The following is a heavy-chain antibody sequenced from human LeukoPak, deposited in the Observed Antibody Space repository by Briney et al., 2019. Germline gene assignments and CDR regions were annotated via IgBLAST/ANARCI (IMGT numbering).Heavy chain of an antibody. Sequence: PSETLSLTCAVYGGSFSGYYWRWLRQPPGKGREWIGEINHSGSTNYNPSLKTRATISVDTSKNQFPLKLSPVTAADTAVYYCARGRVAAAGVSTNAFDIWGQGTMVTVSS. CDR1: GGSFSGYY. J-gene: IGHJ3*02. V-gene: IGHV4-34*01. D-gene: IGHD6-13*01. CDR3: ARGRVAAAGVSTNAFDI. CDR2: INHSGST.